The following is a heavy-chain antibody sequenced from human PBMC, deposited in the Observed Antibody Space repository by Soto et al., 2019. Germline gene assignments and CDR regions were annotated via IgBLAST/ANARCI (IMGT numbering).Heavy chain of an antibody. Sequence: QVTLKESGPVLVKPTETLTLTCTVSGFSLSNARMGVSWIRQPPGKALEWLAHIFSNDEKSYSTSLKSRLTISKDTSKSQVVLTMTDMNPVDTATYYCARITMVRGVPNWFDPWGQGTLVTVSS. CDR3: ARITMVRGVPNWFDP. D-gene: IGHD3-10*01. CDR2: IFSNDEK. CDR1: GFSLSNARMG. J-gene: IGHJ5*02. V-gene: IGHV2-26*01.